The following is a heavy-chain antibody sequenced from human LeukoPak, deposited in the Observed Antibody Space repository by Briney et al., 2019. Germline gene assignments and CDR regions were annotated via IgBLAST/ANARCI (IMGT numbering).Heavy chain of an antibody. V-gene: IGHV3-9*01. CDR3: AKASLVLRYFDWLLPPDY. CDR2: ISWNSGSI. CDR1: GFTFDDYA. J-gene: IGHJ4*02. D-gene: IGHD3-9*01. Sequence: PGRSLRLSCAASGFTFDDYAMHWVRQAPGKGLEWVSGISWNSGSIGYADSVKGRFTISRDNAKNPLYLQMNSLRAEDTALYYCAKASLVLRYFDWLLPPDYWGQGTLVTVSS.